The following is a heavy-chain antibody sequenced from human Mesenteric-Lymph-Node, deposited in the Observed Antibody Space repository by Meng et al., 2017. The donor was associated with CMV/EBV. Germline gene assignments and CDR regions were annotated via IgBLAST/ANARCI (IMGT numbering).Heavy chain of an antibody. J-gene: IGHJ4*02. CDR3: AKGNSRFLEWAHLDY. Sequence: GGSLRLSCAASGFTFSSYGMHWVRQAPGKGLEWVAVIWYDGSNKYYADSVKGRFTISRDNYRNTLYLQVNNLRPEDTALYYCAKGNSRFLEWAHLDYWGRGTQVTVSS. CDR2: IWYDGSNK. CDR1: GFTFSSYG. D-gene: IGHD3-3*01. V-gene: IGHV3-33*03.